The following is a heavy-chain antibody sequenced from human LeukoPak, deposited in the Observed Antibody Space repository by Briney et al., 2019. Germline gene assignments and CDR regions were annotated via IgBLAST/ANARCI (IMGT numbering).Heavy chain of an antibody. J-gene: IGHJ4*02. Sequence: GGSLRLSCVASGFTFSSYAMTWVRQAPGKGLEWVSAISGSGSSTYYADSMKGRFTISRDNSRNTLFLQMNSLRVEDTAVYYCARQIGPDYWGQGTLATVSS. D-gene: IGHD3-22*01. CDR2: ISGSGSST. V-gene: IGHV3-23*01. CDR3: ARQIGPDY. CDR1: GFTFSSYA.